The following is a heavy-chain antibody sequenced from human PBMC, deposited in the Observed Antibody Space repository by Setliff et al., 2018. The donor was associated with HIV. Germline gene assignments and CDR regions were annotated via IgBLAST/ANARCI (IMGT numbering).Heavy chain of an antibody. CDR1: GFSVKSAFY. CDR3: ARGSLYSSSSCFDY. J-gene: IGHJ4*02. Sequence: PSETLSLTCTVSGFSVKSAFYWGWIRQTPGEGLEWIGSIYYSGSTNYNPSLKSRVTISVDTSKNQFSLKLSSVTAADTAVYYCARGSLYSSSSCFDYWGRGTLVTVSS. CDR2: IYYSGST. D-gene: IGHD6-13*01. V-gene: IGHV4-59*02.